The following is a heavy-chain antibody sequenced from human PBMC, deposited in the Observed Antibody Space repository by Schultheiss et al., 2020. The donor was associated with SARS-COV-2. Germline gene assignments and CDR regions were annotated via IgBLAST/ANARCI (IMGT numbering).Heavy chain of an antibody. V-gene: IGHV1-18*01. Sequence: ASVKVSCKASGYTFTSYGISWVRQAPGQGLEWMGWINPNSGGTNYAQKLQGRVTMTTDTSTSTAYMELRSLRSDDTAVYYCARDPPRQYYYDSSGYSYYYYGMDVWGQGTAVTISS. CDR2: INPNSGGT. D-gene: IGHD3-22*01. CDR1: GYTFTSYG. J-gene: IGHJ6*02. CDR3: ARDPPRQYYYDSSGYSYYYYGMDV.